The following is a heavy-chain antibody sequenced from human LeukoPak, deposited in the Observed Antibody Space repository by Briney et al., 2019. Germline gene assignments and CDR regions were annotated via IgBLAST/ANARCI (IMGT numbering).Heavy chain of an antibody. Sequence: LSLTCTVSGGSISSYYWSWIRQPPGKGLEWIGFISGGTTEYAASVKGRFTISRDDSTSIAYLQMNSLTTEDTAVYYCSRGSGWLSVYWGQGTLVTVSS. CDR1: GGSISSYY. D-gene: IGHD6-19*01. J-gene: IGHJ4*02. CDR2: ISGGTT. V-gene: IGHV3-49*03. CDR3: SRGSGWLSVY.